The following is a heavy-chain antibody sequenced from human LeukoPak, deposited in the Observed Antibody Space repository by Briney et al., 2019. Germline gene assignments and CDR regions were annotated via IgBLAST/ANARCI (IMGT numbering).Heavy chain of an antibody. J-gene: IGHJ4*02. Sequence: PGGSLRLSCAASGFTFDDYAMHWVRQAPGKGLEWVSLISWDGGSTYYADSVKGRFTISRDNSKNSLYLQMNSLRAEDTALYYCAKAPFLTGYYAPDYWGQGTLVTVSS. V-gene: IGHV3-43D*03. D-gene: IGHD3-9*01. CDR1: GFTFDDYA. CDR3: AKAPFLTGYYAPDY. CDR2: ISWDGGST.